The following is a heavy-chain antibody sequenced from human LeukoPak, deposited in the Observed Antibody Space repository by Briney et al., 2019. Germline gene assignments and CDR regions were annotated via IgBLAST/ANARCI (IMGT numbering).Heavy chain of an antibody. Sequence: PGGSLRLSCGASGFAFSSYWMTWLRQAPGKGLEFVANLEPDGSATYYADSVKGRFTISRDNTKNLLYLQMNSLTAEDSAVYHCGRFGYVSAVDPWGQGALVTVSS. CDR3: GRFGYVSAVDP. V-gene: IGHV3-7*01. CDR2: LEPDGSAT. CDR1: GFAFSSYW. J-gene: IGHJ5*02. D-gene: IGHD2-15*01.